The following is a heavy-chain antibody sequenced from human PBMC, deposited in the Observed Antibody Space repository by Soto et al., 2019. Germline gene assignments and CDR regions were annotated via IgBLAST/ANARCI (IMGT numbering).Heavy chain of an antibody. CDR2: ISAYNGDT. J-gene: IGHJ4*02. V-gene: IGHV1-18*01. Sequence: ASVKVSCKASGYTFTNYGISWVRQAPGQGLEWMGWISAYNGDTHFAQKFQGRVTMTTDTSTSTAYMELRSLRSDDTAVYYCARTHRPMIVVVITETFFDYWGQGTLVTVSS. CDR3: ARTHRPMIVVVITETFFDY. CDR1: GYTFTNYG. D-gene: IGHD3-22*01.